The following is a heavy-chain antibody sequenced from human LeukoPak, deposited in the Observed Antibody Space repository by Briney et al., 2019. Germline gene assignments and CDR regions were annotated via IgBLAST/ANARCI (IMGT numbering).Heavy chain of an antibody. J-gene: IGHJ4*02. V-gene: IGHV3-21*01. Sequence: PGRSLRLSCAASGFTFSGYSMNWVRQAPGKGLEWVSSISSSSSYIYYADSVKGRFTISRHNAKNSLYLQMNSLRAEDTAVYYCARDNYDSSTPYYFDYWGQGTLVTVSS. CDR2: ISSSSSYI. D-gene: IGHD3-22*01. CDR3: ARDNYDSSTPYYFDY. CDR1: GFTFSGYS.